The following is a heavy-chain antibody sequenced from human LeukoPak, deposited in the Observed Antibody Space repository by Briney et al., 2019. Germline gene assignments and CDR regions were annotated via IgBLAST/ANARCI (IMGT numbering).Heavy chain of an antibody. Sequence: GGSLRLSCAASEFTFRSYAMTWVRQAPGKGLEWVSGISASCDSTNYGDSVKGRFPISRENSKNTLYLQLHRLRPEDTAVYYCASFPRGDLALVILDYWGQGTLVTVSS. D-gene: IGHD2-21*01. CDR1: EFTFRSYA. V-gene: IGHV3-23*01. J-gene: IGHJ4*02. CDR2: ISASCDST. CDR3: ASFPRGDLALVILDY.